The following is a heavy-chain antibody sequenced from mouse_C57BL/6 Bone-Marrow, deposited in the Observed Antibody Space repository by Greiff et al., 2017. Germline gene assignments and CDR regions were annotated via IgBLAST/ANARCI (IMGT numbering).Heavy chain of an antibody. V-gene: IGHV1-26*01. D-gene: IGHD1-1*01. J-gene: IGHJ1*03. CDR1: GYTFTDYY. Sequence: EVQLQQSGPELVKPGASVTISCKASGYTFTDYYINWVKESHGGSLEWIGDINPNNGGTSYNQKFKGKATLTVDKSSSPAYMEIRSLTSEASAVYSCARDYYCSSWYFAVWGTGPTLTLSS. CDR3: ARDYYCSSWYFAV. CDR2: INPNNGGT.